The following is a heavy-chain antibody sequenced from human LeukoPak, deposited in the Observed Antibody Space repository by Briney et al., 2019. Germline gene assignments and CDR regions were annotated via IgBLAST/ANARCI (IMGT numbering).Heavy chain of an antibody. CDR2: VNGNSGKT. CDR3: ARVYSRYPRD. CDR1: GCTFRSYD. Sequence: ASVKVSCKASGCTFRSYDINWVRQATGQGLEWMGWVNGNSGKTGYAQKFQGRLTLTRNTSMSTVYMELSSLTSEDSAVYYCARVYSRYPRDWGQGTLVTVSS. D-gene: IGHD5-12*01. J-gene: IGHJ4*02. V-gene: IGHV1-8*01.